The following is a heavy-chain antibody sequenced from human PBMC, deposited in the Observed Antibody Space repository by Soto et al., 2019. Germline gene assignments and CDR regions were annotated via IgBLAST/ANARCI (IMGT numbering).Heavy chain of an antibody. CDR3: ARVEGGTLYYYYGMDV. D-gene: IGHD1-1*01. CDR1: GFTFSSYA. Sequence: GGSLRLSCAASGFTFSSYAMSWVRQAPGKGLEWVSAISDGSSTSYADSVKGRFTISRDNAKNTLYLQMNSLRAEDTAVYYCARVEGGTLYYYYGMDVWGQGTTVTVSS. CDR2: ISDGSST. V-gene: IGHV3-74*01. J-gene: IGHJ6*02.